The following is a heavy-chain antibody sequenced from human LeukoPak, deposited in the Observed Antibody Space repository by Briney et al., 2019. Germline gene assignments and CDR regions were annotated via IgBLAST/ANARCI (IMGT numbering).Heavy chain of an antibody. CDR3: ARDLPAAVD. Sequence: GGSLRLSGAPPGFSFSGNSMSWFRQAPGKGREWVSFISRTSSDIYHADSVKGRFTISRDNAKNSLYLQMNSLRAEDTAVYYCARDLPAAVDWGQGTLVTVSS. J-gene: IGHJ4*02. CDR1: GFSFSGNS. CDR2: ISRTSSDI. D-gene: IGHD2-2*01. V-gene: IGHV3-21*01.